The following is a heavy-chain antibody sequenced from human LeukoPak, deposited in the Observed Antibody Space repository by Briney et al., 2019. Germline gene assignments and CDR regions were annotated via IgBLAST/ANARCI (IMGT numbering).Heavy chain of an antibody. CDR2: LDQDGSEE. J-gene: IGHJ6*03. CDR3: ARDDYGFWTGSHYYYYYLDV. Sequence: PGGSLRLSCAASGFIFSGYWMTWVRQAPGKGLEWVANLDQDGSEEYYVDSVKGRFTISRDNAKKSLYLQMNSLRAEDTAVYYCARDDYGFWTGSHYYYYYLDVWGKGTTVTVSS. V-gene: IGHV3-7*01. CDR1: GFIFSGYW. D-gene: IGHD3/OR15-3a*01.